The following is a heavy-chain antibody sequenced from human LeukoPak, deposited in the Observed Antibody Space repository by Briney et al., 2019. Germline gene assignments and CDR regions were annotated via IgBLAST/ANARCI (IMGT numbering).Heavy chain of an antibody. D-gene: IGHD1-14*01. CDR2: ISHSGSA. V-gene: IGHV4-38-2*02. CDR1: HYSISSSYY. J-gene: IGHJ4*02. Sequence: SETLSLTCAVSHYSISSSYYGGWIRQPPGKGLEWIGSISHSGSAFYNPSLSSRVTISMDTSRNHFSLKLSSVTAADRGVYYCARELTRTTFDYWGRGTLVTVSS. CDR3: ARELTRTTFDY.